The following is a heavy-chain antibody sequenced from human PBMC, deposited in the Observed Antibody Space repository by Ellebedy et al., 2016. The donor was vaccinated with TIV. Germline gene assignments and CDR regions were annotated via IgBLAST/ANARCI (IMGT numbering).Heavy chain of an antibody. CDR2: INPSGGST. CDR3: ARAPPHYYDSSGHYGMDV. V-gene: IGHV1-46*01. CDR1: GYTFTSYY. J-gene: IGHJ6*02. Sequence: ASVKVSCXASGYTFTSYYMHWVRQAPGQGLEWMGIINPSGGSTSYAQKFQGRVTMTRDTSTSTVYMELSSLRSEDTAVYYCARAPPHYYDSSGHYGMDVWGQGTTVTVSS. D-gene: IGHD3-22*01.